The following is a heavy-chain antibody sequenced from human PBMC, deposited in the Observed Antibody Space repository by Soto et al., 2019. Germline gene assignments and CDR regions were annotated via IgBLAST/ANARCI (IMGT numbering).Heavy chain of an antibody. CDR3: ARDVSGIAAAGNWFDS. V-gene: IGHV1-18*01. CDR2: ISAYNGNT. J-gene: IGHJ5*01. CDR1: GYTFTSYG. Sequence: GASVKVSCKASGYTFTSYGISWVRQAPGQGLEWMGWISAYNGNTNYAQKLQGRVTMTTDTSTSTAYMELRSLRSDDTAVYYCARDVSGIAAAGNWFDSWGQGTLVTVSA. D-gene: IGHD6-13*01.